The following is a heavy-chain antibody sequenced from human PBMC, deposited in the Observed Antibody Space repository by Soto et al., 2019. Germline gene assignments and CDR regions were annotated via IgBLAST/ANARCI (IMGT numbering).Heavy chain of an antibody. CDR3: ARVNVLLWFGEFSPSHFDY. CDR1: GGSVSSDY. V-gene: IGHV4-59*02. J-gene: IGHJ4*02. CDR2: IYYSGST. Sequence: SETLSLTCTVSGGSVSSDYWSWIRQPPGKGLEWIGYIYYSGSTNYNPSLKSRVTISVDTSKNQFSLKLSSVTAADTAVYYCARVNVLLWFGEFSPSHFDYWGQGTLVTVSS. D-gene: IGHD3-10*01.